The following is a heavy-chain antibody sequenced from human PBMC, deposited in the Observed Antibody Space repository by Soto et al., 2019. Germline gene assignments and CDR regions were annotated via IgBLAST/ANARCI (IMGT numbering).Heavy chain of an antibody. Sequence: SETLSLTCNVSGASISSYTYWGWFRQPPGKGLEWIGSIIYSGDIMYNPSLKSRVTISVDTSKNQFSLKLSSVTAADTAVYYCARAQWGYCSSTSCYREGNLDYGMDVWGQGTTVTVSS. CDR1: GASISSYTY. J-gene: IGHJ6*02. CDR3: ARAQWGYCSSTSCYREGNLDYGMDV. V-gene: IGHV4-39*07. D-gene: IGHD2-2*02. CDR2: IIYSGDI.